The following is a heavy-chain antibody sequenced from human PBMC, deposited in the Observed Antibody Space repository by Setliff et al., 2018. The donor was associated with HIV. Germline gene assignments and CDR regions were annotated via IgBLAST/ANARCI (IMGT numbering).Heavy chain of an antibody. Sequence: SETLSLTCTVSGYSINSSHFWGWIRQPPGKGLEWVGSIYHSGKTNYNPSLKSRVTISVDTSKNQFSLKLTSVTAADTAVYYCVTSSSWSSRLNFWGPGMLVTVSS. D-gene: IGHD2-2*01. CDR2: IYHSGKT. V-gene: IGHV4-38-2*02. J-gene: IGHJ4*02. CDR3: VTSSSWSSRLNF. CDR1: GYSINSSHF.